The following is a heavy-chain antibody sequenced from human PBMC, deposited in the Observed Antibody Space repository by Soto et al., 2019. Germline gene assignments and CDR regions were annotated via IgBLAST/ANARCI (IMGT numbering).Heavy chain of an antibody. CDR2: TYHTGST. CDR1: CGSFGTNY. CDR3: ATDSAGRGPFDP. D-gene: IGHD3-10*01. J-gene: IGHJ5*02. Sequence: SETLSLTCTISCGSFGTNYWSWIRQAPGKGLEWIGYTYHTGSTKYNPSLKSRATISVDTSKNQFSLTLNSAAAADTAVYYCATDSAGRGPFDPWGQGILVTVSS. V-gene: IGHV4-59*13.